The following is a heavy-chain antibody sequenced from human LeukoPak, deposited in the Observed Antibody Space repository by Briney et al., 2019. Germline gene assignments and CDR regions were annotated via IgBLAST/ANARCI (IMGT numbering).Heavy chain of an antibody. CDR1: GCSISSYY. V-gene: IGHV4-59*01. J-gene: IGHJ4*02. CDR2: IYYSGST. CDR3: AATYYDILTGYSPYYFDY. D-gene: IGHD3-9*01. Sequence: SETLSLTCTVSGCSISSYYWSWIRQPPGKGLEWIGYIYYSGSTNYNPSLKSRVTISVDTSKNQFSLKLSSVTAADTAVYYCAATYYDILTGYSPYYFDYWGQGTLVTVSS.